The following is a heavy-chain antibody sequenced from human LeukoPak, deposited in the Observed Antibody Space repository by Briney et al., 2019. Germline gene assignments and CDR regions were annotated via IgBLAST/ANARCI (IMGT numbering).Heavy chain of an antibody. CDR1: GFTFSDYY. J-gene: IGHJ6*02. CDR3: ARGGFCSGTSCSPSAPSPYYYYGMDV. V-gene: IGHV3-11*06. Sequence: PGGSLRLSCAASGFTFSDYYMSWIRQAPGKGLEWASYITSSSSYTNYADSVKGRFTISRDNAKNSLYLQINSLRAEDTAVYYCARGGFCSGTSCSPSAPSPYYYYGMDVWGQGTTVTVSS. D-gene: IGHD2-2*01. CDR2: ITSSSSYT.